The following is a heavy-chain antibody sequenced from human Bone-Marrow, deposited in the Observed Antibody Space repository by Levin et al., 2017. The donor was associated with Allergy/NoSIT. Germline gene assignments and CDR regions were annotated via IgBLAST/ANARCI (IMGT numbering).Heavy chain of an antibody. CDR2: VSPYTGNT. CDR3: ARDMFLGSGWTDLFDF. CDR1: GFTFTTSG. J-gene: IGHJ4*02. V-gene: IGHV1-18*04. Sequence: ESLKISCQASGFTFTTSGITWVRQAPGQGLEWMGWVSPYTGNTDYAAKFQGRVTMTTDTSTNIAFMELRSLRPDDTAIYYCARDMFLGSGWTDLFDFWGRGTRVTVSP. D-gene: IGHD6-25*01.